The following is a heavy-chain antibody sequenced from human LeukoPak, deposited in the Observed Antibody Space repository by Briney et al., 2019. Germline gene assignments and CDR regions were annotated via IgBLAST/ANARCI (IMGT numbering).Heavy chain of an antibody. CDR3: TRGGADY. J-gene: IGHJ3*01. CDR2: INPGSGAT. Sequence: QGLEWMGQINPGSGATDYAQKFQGRVTVTRDMSISTAYMELSRLTSDDTAVYYCTRGGADYWGQGTMVTVSS. V-gene: IGHV1-2*06. D-gene: IGHD4-11*01.